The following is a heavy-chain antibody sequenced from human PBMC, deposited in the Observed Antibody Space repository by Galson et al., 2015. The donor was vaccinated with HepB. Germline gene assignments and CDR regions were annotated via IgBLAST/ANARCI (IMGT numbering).Heavy chain of an antibody. CDR1: GFSLSTSGMC. CDR3: ARSQAPWFGEGGIWFDP. D-gene: IGHD3-10*01. J-gene: IGHJ5*02. CDR2: IDWDDDK. Sequence: PALVKPTQTLTLTCTFSGFSLSTSGMCVSWIRQPPGKALEWLALIDWDDDKYYSTSLKTRLTISKDTSKNQVVLTMTNMDPVDTATYYCARSQAPWFGEGGIWFDPWGQGTLVTVSS. V-gene: IGHV2-70*01.